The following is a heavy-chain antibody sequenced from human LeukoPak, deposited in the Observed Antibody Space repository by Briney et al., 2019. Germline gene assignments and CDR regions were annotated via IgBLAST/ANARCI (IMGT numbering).Heavy chain of an antibody. Sequence: GGSLRLSCTGSGFIFSRYAMVWVRQAPGKGLEWVSAMRGDGGDIRYTDSVKGRFTISRDNSKNTLYLQMNSLRAEDTAVYYCANDPNGGYIGAFDFWGQGTMVTVS. CDR2: MRGDGGDI. CDR3: ANDPNGGYIGAFDF. CDR1: GFIFSRYA. D-gene: IGHD4-17*01. V-gene: IGHV3-23*01. J-gene: IGHJ3*01.